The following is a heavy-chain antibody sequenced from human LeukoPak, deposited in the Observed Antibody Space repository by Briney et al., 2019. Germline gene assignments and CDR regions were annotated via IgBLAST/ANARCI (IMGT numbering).Heavy chain of an antibody. D-gene: IGHD3-10*01. CDR2: IYYSGST. J-gene: IGHJ4*02. Sequence: SETLSLTCTVSGGSISSYFWSWIRQPPGKGLEWIGYIYYSGSTNYNPSLKSRVTISVDTSRNQFSLKLSSVTAADTAVYYCARGRLGGSGSYYNVLDYWGQGTLVTVSS. CDR1: GGSISSYF. CDR3: ARGRLGGSGSYYNVLDY. V-gene: IGHV4-59*01.